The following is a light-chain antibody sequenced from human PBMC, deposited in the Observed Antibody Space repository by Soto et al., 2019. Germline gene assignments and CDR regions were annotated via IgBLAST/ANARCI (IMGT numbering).Light chain of an antibody. CDR2: KAS. CDR3: QQYNTYWT. Sequence: DIQMTQSPSTLSASVGDRVTITCRASQSISSWLAWYQQKPGKAPKLLIYKASSLESGVPPRSSGSGSSTEVPLTIRRLRPDDFATYYCQQYNTYWTFGQGTNVEIK. J-gene: IGKJ1*01. V-gene: IGKV1-5*03. CDR1: QSISSW.